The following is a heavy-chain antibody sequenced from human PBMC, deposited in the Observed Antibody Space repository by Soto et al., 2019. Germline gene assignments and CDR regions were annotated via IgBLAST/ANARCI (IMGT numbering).Heavy chain of an antibody. Sequence: QVQLQESGPGLVKPSETLSLSCTVSGGSISSYYWSWFRQSPGKRMEWIGYVHHSWGSSYNPSLQSRVAISLDTSKSQFSLKVTSVTXXXXXXXXXXXXXXGPLHGLVDVWGQGTTVTVSS. V-gene: IGHV4-59*03. J-gene: IGHJ6*02. D-gene: IGHD1-26*01. CDR1: GGSISSYY. CDR2: VHHSWGS. CDR3: XXXXXGPLHGLVDV.